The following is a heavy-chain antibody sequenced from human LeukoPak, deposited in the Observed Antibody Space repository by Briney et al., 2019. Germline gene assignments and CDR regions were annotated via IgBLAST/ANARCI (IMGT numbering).Heavy chain of an antibody. J-gene: IGHJ4*02. CDR3: ARGQQQLKLDY. CDR2: INHSGST. Sequence: SETLSLTCAVYGGSFSGYYWSWIRQPPGKGLEWIGEINHSGSTNYNPSLKSRVTTSVDTSKNQFSLKLSSVTAADTAVYYCARGQQQLKLDYWGQGTLVTVSS. CDR1: GGSFSGYY. D-gene: IGHD6-13*01. V-gene: IGHV4-34*01.